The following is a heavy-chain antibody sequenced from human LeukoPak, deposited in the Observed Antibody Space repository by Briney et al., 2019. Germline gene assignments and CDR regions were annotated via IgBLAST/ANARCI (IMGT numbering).Heavy chain of an antibody. Sequence: SQTLSLTCTVSGGSISSGDYYWSWIRQPPGKGLEWIGYIYYSGSTYYNPSLKSRVTISVDTSKNQFSLKLSFVTAADTAVYYCARGDWNYREFDYWGQGTLVTVSS. CDR1: GGSISSGDYY. J-gene: IGHJ4*02. D-gene: IGHD1-7*01. CDR3: ARGDWNYREFDY. V-gene: IGHV4-30-4*08. CDR2: IYYSGST.